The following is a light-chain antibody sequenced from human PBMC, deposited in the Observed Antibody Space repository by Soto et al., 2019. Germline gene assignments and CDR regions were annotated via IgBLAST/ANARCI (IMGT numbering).Light chain of an antibody. V-gene: IGKV3-15*01. Sequence: IAMTQSQSTLSVSPGERSTLSCRASQSVSSSYLAWYQHKPGQAPRILIYGASTRATGVPARFSGSGSGTEFTLTISSLKSEDFAVYYCQQYNNWPSFGQGTRLEIK. CDR3: QQYNNWPS. J-gene: IGKJ5*01. CDR1: QSVSSSY. CDR2: GAS.